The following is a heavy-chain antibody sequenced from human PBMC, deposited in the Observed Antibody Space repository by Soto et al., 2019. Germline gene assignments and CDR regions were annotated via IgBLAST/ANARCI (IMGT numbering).Heavy chain of an antibody. Sequence: SETLSLTCTVSGGSISSYYWSWIRQPPGKGLEWIGYIYYSGSTNYNPSLKSRVTISVDTSKNQFSLKLSSVTAADTAVYYCARDTHLGGYYYWGQGTLVTVSS. CDR3: ARDTHLGGYYY. D-gene: IGHD3-22*01. J-gene: IGHJ4*02. V-gene: IGHV4-59*01. CDR2: IYYSGST. CDR1: GGSISSYY.